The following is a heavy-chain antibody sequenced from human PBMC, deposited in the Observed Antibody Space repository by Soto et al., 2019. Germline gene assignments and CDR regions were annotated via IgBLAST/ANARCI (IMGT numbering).Heavy chain of an antibody. J-gene: IGHJ4*02. CDR3: ARVEYGDLVYLDF. CDR2: MSAYDGNT. Sequence: QVHLVQSGAEVKKPGASLKVSCKASGYEFSNYYIAWVRQAPGQGLEWMGRMSAYDGNTDYEQKFQDRVVMTTDTSTTTACMELRRLRSDDTAVYYCARVEYGDLVYLDFWGQGTLVTVSS. CDR1: GYEFSNYY. V-gene: IGHV1-18*01. D-gene: IGHD2-21*02.